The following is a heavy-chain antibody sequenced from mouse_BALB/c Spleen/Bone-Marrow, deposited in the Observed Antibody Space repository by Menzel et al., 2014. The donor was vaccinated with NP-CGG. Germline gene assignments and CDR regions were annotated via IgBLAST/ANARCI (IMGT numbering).Heavy chain of an antibody. V-gene: IGHV1S81*02. CDR1: GYTFTNYY. Sequence: VQLQQSGAELVKPGASVKLSCRASGYTFTNYYMYWVKQRPGQGLEWIGEINPSNGGTNFNEKFKSKATLTVDKSSSTAYMQLSSLTSEYSAVYYCTRLPHWGQGTSVTVSS. D-gene: IGHD5-1*01. CDR2: INPSNGGT. CDR3: TRLPH. J-gene: IGHJ4*01.